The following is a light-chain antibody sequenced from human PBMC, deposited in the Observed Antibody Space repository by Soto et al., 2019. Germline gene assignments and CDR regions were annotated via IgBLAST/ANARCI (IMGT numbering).Light chain of an antibody. CDR1: QSVSSS. Sequence: PGERATLSCRASQSVSSSLAWYQQKPGQAPSLLIYDASNRATGIPARFSGSGSGTDFTLTISSLEPEDFAVYYCQQRVNWPLTFGGGTKVDIK. CDR3: QQRVNWPLT. J-gene: IGKJ4*01. CDR2: DAS. V-gene: IGKV3-11*01.